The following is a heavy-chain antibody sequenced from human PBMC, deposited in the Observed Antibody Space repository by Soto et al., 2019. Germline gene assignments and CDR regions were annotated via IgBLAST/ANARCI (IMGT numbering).Heavy chain of an antibody. CDR3: AREVAAAGKGDWFDP. Sequence: PSETLSLTCTVSGGSISSYYWSWIRQPPGKGLEWIGYIYYSGSTNYNPSLKSRVTISVDTSKNQFSLKLSSVTAADTAVYYCAREVAAAGKGDWFDPWGQGTLVTVSS. CDR2: IYYSGST. D-gene: IGHD6-13*01. J-gene: IGHJ5*02. V-gene: IGHV4-59*01. CDR1: GGSISSYY.